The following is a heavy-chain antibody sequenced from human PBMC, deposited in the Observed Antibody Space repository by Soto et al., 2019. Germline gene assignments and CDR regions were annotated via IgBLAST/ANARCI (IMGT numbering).Heavy chain of an antibody. Sequence: PSETLSLTCTVSGGSITSSSSYWGWIRQTPGKGLEWIGTIYYSGRTYNNPSLRSRVTISVDTSKNQFSLKLSSVTAADTAVYYCARDPGSGSYYGWFDPWGQGTLVTVS. V-gene: IGHV4-39*07. D-gene: IGHD3-10*01. CDR2: IYYSGRT. J-gene: IGHJ5*02. CDR3: ARDPGSGSYYGWFDP. CDR1: GGSITSSSSY.